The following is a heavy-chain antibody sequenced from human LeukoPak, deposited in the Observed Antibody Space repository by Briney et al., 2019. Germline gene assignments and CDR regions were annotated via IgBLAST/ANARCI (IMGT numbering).Heavy chain of an antibody. J-gene: IGHJ3*02. CDR2: ISGRGGST. D-gene: IGHD5-18*01. Sequence: GVLRLSCAVSGFTFSSYAMSWVRQAPGKGLEWVSAISGRGGSTYYADSVKGRFTISRDNSKNTLYLQMNSLRAEDTAVYYCAKVELGDTAPTIWGQGTMVTVSS. CDR3: AKVELGDTAPTI. V-gene: IGHV3-23*01. CDR1: GFTFSSYA.